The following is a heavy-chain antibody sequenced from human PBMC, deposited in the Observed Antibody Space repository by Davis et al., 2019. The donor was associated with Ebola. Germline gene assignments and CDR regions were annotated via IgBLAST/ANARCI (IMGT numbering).Heavy chain of an antibody. Sequence: AASVKVSCKASGYTFTSYYMHWVRQAPGQGLEWMGIINPSGGNTNYAQKLQGRVTMTTDKSTSTAYMELSSLRSEDTAVYYCARAFGVVIPDAFDIWGQGTMVTVSS. D-gene: IGHD3-3*01. CDR2: INPSGGNT. V-gene: IGHV1-46*01. CDR1: GYTFTSYY. J-gene: IGHJ3*02. CDR3: ARAFGVVIPDAFDI.